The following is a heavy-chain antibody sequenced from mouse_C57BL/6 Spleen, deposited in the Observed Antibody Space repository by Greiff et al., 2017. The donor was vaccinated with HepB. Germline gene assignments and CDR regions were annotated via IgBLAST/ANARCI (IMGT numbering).Heavy chain of an antibody. J-gene: IGHJ1*03. Sequence: QVQLQQPGAELVKPGASVKMSCKASGYTFTSYWITWVKQRPGQGLEWIGDIYPGSGSTNYNEKFKSKATLTVDTSSSTAYMQLSSLTSEDSAVYDCARAFGVLRSWGYFDVWGTGTTVTVSS. CDR3: ARAFGVLRSWGYFDV. D-gene: IGHD1-1*01. CDR1: GYTFTSYW. CDR2: IYPGSGST. V-gene: IGHV1-55*01.